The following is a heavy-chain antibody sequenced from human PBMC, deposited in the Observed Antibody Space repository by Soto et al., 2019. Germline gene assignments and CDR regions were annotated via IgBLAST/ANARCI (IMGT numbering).Heavy chain of an antibody. V-gene: IGHV3-66*04. Sequence: GGSLRLSCAASGFTVSSNYMSWVRQAPGKGLEWVSVIYSGGSTYYADSVKGRFTISRDNSKNTLYLQMNSLRAEDTAVYYCARPRPGAAGTQDDYWGQGTLVTVSS. CDR2: IYSGGST. D-gene: IGHD6-13*01. CDR1: GFTVSSNY. CDR3: ARPRPGAAGTQDDY. J-gene: IGHJ4*02.